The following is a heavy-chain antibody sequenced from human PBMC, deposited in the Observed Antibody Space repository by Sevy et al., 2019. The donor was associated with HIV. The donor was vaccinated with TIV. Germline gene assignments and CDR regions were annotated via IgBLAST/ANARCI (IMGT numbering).Heavy chain of an antibody. J-gene: IGHJ4*02. CDR2: IRQDGNEI. V-gene: IGHV3-7*01. Sequence: GGSLRLSCTASGFTFHTYWMQWVRQAPGKGLEWVANIRQDGNEIYYADSVKGRFTISRENAMQSLYLEMNNLRVEDSGIYYCAKRYLDVWRQGTLVTVSS. CDR3: AKRYLDV. CDR1: GFTFHTYW.